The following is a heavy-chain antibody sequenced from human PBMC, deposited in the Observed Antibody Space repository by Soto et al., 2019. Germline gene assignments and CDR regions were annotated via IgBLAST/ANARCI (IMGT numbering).Heavy chain of an antibody. CDR2: IKSKTDGGTT. CDR3: TTVAGSSWWGNYFDY. Sequence: GGSLRLSCAASGFTFSNAWMSWVRQAPGKGLEWVGRIKSKTDGGTTDYAAPVKGRFTISRDDSKNTLYLQMNSLKTEDTAVYYCTTVAGSSWWGNYFDYWGQGTLVTVSS. V-gene: IGHV3-15*01. CDR1: GFTFSNAW. J-gene: IGHJ4*02. D-gene: IGHD6-13*01.